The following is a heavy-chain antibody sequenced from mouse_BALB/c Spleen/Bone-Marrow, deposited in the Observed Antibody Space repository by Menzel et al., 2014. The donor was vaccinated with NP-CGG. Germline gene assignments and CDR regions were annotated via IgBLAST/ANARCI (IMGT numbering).Heavy chain of an antibody. D-gene: IGHD2-4*01. CDR1: GFTFSNYG. V-gene: IGHV5-6*02. Sequence: EVMLVESGGDLVKPGGSLKLSCAASGFTFSNYGMSWVRQIPDKRLEWVATISSGGTYTFYPDSVKGRFTISRDNTKNTLTLQMTSLKSEDTAMYYCARRRDYDYFDYWGQGTTHSLL. CDR2: ISSGGTYT. CDR3: ARRRDYDYFDY. J-gene: IGHJ2*01.